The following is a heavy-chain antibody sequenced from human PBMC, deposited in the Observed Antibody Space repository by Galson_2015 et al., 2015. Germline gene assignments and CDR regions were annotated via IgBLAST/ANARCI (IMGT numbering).Heavy chain of an antibody. CDR3: ARGSSAIGEY. CDR2: IKQDGTQK. Sequence: SLRLSCAASGFTFSNYWMIWVRQAPGTGLEWVANIKQDGTQKYYADSVKGRFTISRDNAKNSLYLQMDSLRAEDTAVYYCARGSSAIGEYWGQGTLVTVSS. CDR1: GFTFSNYW. V-gene: IGHV3-7*03. J-gene: IGHJ4*02. D-gene: IGHD6-6*01.